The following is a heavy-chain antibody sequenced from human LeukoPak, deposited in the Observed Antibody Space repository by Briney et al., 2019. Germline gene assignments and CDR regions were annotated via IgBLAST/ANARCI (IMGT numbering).Heavy chain of an antibody. CDR2: TYYRSKWYH. CDR3: ARWDRTAAGSTDY. V-gene: IGHV6-1*01. J-gene: IGHJ4*02. Sequence: SQTLPLTCVISGDSVSSNSATWHWIRQSPSRGLEWLGRTYYRSKWYHDYAVSVKSRITINPDTSKNQFSLQLNSVTPEDTAVYYCARWDRTAAGSTDYWGQGTLVTVSS. CDR1: GDSVSSNSAT. D-gene: IGHD6-13*01.